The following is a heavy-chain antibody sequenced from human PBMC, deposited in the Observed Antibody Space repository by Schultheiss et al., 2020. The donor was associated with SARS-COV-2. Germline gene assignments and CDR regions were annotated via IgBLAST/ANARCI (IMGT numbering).Heavy chain of an antibody. V-gene: IGHV4-39*01. CDR1: GDPISSSSYY. CDR3: ARRGYYGDRFDY. J-gene: IGHJ4*02. CDR2: IYYSGST. Sequence: SQTLSLTCTVSGDPISSSSYYWGWIRQPPGKGLEWIGSIYYSGSTYYNPSLKSRVTISVDRSKNQFSLKLSSVTAADTAVYYCARRGYYGDRFDYWGQGTLVTVSS. D-gene: IGHD4-17*01.